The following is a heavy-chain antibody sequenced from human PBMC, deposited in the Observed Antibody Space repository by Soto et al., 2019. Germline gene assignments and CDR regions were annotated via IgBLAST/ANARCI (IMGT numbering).Heavy chain of an antibody. CDR3: AVHPVGLTEIGDNWFDP. Sequence: SETLSLTCAVYGGSFSGYYWSWIRQPPGKGLEWIGEVDHSGSTNYNPSLKSRVTISVDTSKNQFSLKLSSVAAADMAVYYCAVHPVGLTEIGDNWFDPWGQGTLVPVSS. V-gene: IGHV4-34*01. J-gene: IGHJ5*02. D-gene: IGHD1-26*01. CDR2: VDHSGST. CDR1: GGSFSGYY.